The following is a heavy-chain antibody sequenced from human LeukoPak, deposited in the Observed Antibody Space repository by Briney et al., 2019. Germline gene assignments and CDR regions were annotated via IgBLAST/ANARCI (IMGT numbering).Heavy chain of an antibody. CDR1: GGSFSSYY. D-gene: IGHD3-10*01. V-gene: IGHV4-4*07. J-gene: IGHJ3*02. CDR3: AREPAGFGDLDAFDI. CDR2: IYISGTT. Sequence: SETLSLTCTVSGGSFSSYYWSWIRQPAGKGLEWIGRIYISGTTNNNPSLKSRVTLSVDTSKNQFFLKLSSVTAADTAVYYCAREPAGFGDLDAFDIWGQGTMVAVSS.